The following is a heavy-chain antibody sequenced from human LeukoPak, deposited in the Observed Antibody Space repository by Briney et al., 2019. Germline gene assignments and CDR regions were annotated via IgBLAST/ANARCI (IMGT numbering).Heavy chain of an antibody. Sequence: SGPTLVKPTQTLTLTCTFSGFSLSTSGVGVGWIRQPPGKALEWLALIYWNDDKRYSPSLKSRPAITKDPSKNQVVLTMTNMDPVDTATYYCARGVGKLRFLEWYVDYWGQGTLVTVSS. J-gene: IGHJ4*02. CDR2: IYWNDDK. CDR3: ARGVGKLRFLEWYVDY. CDR1: GFSLSTSGVG. V-gene: IGHV2-5*01. D-gene: IGHD3-3*01.